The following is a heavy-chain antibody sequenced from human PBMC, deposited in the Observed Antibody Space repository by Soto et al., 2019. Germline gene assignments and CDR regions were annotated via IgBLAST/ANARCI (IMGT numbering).Heavy chain of an antibody. Sequence: SETLSLTCTVSGGSISSGGYYWSWIRQHPGKGLEWIGYIYYSGSTYYNPSLKSRVTISVDTSKNQLSLKLSSVTAADTAVYYCAGGVVIIGYYYGMDVWGQGTTVTVSS. D-gene: IGHD3-3*01. V-gene: IGHV4-31*03. CDR1: GGSISSGGYY. J-gene: IGHJ6*02. CDR2: IYYSGST. CDR3: AGGVVIIGYYYGMDV.